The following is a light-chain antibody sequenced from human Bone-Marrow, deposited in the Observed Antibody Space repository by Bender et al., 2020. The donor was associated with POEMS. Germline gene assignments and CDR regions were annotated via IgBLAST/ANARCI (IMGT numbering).Light chain of an antibody. CDR2: DDS. J-gene: IGLJ3*02. V-gene: IGLV3-21*03. CDR1: NIRSKS. Sequence: SNVLTQPPSVSVAPGNTARITCGGTNIRSKSVHWYQRKAGQAPVVVVSDDSDRPSGVPDRFSGSKSGTSASLAISGLRSEDEAVYYCAAWDDSLSGSDWVFGGGTRLTVL. CDR3: AAWDDSLSGSDWV.